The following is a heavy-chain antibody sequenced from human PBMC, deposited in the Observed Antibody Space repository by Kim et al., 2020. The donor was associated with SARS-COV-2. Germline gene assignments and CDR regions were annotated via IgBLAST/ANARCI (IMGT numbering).Heavy chain of an antibody. CDR1: GGSISSYY. V-gene: IGHV4-59*08. CDR2: IYYSGST. J-gene: IGHJ4*02. D-gene: IGHD5-12*01. CDR3: ARRGYSGYEFDY. Sequence: SETLSLTCTVSGGSISSYYWSWIRQPPGKGLEWIGYIYYSGSTNYNPSLKSRVTISVDTSKNQFSLKLSSVTAADTAVYYCARRGYSGYEFDYWGQGTL.